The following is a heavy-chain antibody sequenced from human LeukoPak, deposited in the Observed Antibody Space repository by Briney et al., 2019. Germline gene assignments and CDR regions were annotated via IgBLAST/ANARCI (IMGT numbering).Heavy chain of an antibody. CDR2: IYYSGST. CDR1: GGSISSGGYY. D-gene: IGHD2-15*01. CDR3: ARELLSDRYFDY. J-gene: IGHJ4*02. Sequence: SQTLSLTCTVSGGSISSGGYYWSWLRQHPGKGPEWIGYIYYSGSTYYNPSLKSRVTISVDTSKNQFSLKLSSVTAADTAVYYCARELLSDRYFDYWGQGTLVTVSS. V-gene: IGHV4-31*03.